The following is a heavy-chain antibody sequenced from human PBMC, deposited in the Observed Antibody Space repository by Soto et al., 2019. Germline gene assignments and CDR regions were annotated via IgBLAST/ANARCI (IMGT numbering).Heavy chain of an antibody. D-gene: IGHD3-10*01. Sequence: SETLSLTCTVSGGSISSGDYYWSWIRQPPGKGLEWIGYIYYSGSTYYNPSLKSRVTISVDTSKNQFSLKLSSVTAAGTAVYYCERDKLPYYFDYWGQGTLVTVSS. J-gene: IGHJ4*02. V-gene: IGHV4-30-4*01. CDR3: ERDKLPYYFDY. CDR1: GGSISSGDYY. CDR2: IYYSGST.